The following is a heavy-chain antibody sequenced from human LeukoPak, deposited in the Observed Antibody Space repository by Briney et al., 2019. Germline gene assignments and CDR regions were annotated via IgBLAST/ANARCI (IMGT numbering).Heavy chain of an antibody. J-gene: IGHJ4*02. CDR1: GFTFDDYA. D-gene: IGHD3-22*01. Sequence: GRSLRLSCAASGFTFDDYAMHWVRHAPVKGLEWVSGISWNSGSIGYADSVKGRFTISRDNAKNSLYLQMNSLRAEDTALYYCAKDIYYDSSGYFDYWGQGTLVTVSS. V-gene: IGHV3-9*01. CDR3: AKDIYYDSSGYFDY. CDR2: ISWNSGSI.